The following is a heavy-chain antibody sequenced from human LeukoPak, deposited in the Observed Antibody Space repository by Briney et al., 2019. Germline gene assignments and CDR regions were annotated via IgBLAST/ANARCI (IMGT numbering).Heavy chain of an antibody. D-gene: IGHD2-2*01. CDR1: GYTFTGYY. V-gene: IGHV1-2*02. Sequence: ASVKVSCKASGYTFTGYYMHWVRQAPGQGLEWKGWINPNSGGTNDAQKFQGRVTMTRDTSISTAYMELSRLTSDDTAVYCCARVGHLTDIVAVPAARSDLGTFDYWGQGTLVTVSS. J-gene: IGHJ4*02. CDR3: ARVGHLTDIVAVPAARSDLGTFDY. CDR2: INPNSGGT.